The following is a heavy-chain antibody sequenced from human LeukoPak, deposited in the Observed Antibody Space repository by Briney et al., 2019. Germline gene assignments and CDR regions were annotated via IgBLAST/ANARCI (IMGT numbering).Heavy chain of an antibody. CDR2: INPSGGST. Sequence: GASVKVSCTASGYTFTSYYMHWVRQAPGQGLEWMGIINPSGGSTSYAQKFQGRVTTTRDTSTSTVYMELSSLRSEDTAVYYCARDRRVVVPAATYYYGMDVWGQGTTVTVSS. D-gene: IGHD2-2*01. CDR1: GYTFTSYY. J-gene: IGHJ6*02. CDR3: ARDRRVVVPAATYYYGMDV. V-gene: IGHV1-46*01.